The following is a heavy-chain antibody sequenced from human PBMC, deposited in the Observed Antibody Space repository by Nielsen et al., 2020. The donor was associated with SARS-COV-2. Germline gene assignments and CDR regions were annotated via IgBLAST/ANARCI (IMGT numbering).Heavy chain of an antibody. D-gene: IGHD2-21*02. CDR2: ISGSGGST. CDR3: AKGDHPRVTYYFDY. J-gene: IGHJ4*02. CDR1: GFTFSSYA. Sequence: GESLKISCAASGFTFSSYAMSWVRQAPGKGLEWVSAISGSGGSTYYADSVKGRFTISRDNSKNTLYLQMNSLRAEDTAVYYCAKGDHPRVTYYFDYWGQGTLVTVSS. V-gene: IGHV3-23*01.